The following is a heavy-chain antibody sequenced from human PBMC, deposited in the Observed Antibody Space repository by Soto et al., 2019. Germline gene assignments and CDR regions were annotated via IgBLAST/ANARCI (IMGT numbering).Heavy chain of an antibody. Sequence: SETLSLTCSVSGGSVSNKTYYWSWIRQPPGKRLEWIGYVYYSGTTNYNPSLKSRVTMSVDKPKNQFSLNLTSVTAADTAVYYCARVISSRDEYFDYWGQGTLVTVSS. J-gene: IGHJ4*02. CDR2: VYYSGTT. CDR3: ARVISSRDEYFDY. V-gene: IGHV4-61*05. D-gene: IGHD2-2*01. CDR1: GGSVSNKTYY.